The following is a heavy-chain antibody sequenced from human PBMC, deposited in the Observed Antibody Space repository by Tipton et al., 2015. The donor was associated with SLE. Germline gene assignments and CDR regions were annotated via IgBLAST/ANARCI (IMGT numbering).Heavy chain of an antibody. CDR3: ARLGYCSGDSCYPGRH. V-gene: IGHV3-9*01. CDR1: GFNFDDYA. D-gene: IGHD2-15*01. CDR2: ISWNGNNK. Sequence: SLRLSCAASGFNFDDYAMHWVRQTPEKGLEWVSTISWNGNNKDYADSVEGRFTISRDNAKNSLYLQMNNLRAEDTAVYYCARLGYCSGDSCYPGRHWGQGTLVTVSS. J-gene: IGHJ4*02.